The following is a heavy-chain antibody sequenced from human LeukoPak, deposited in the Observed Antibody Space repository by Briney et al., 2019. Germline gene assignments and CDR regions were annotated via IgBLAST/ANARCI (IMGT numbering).Heavy chain of an antibody. V-gene: IGHV4-34*01. CDR2: INHSGST. CDR1: GGSFSGYY. Sequence: SETLSLTCAVYGGSFSGYYWSWIRQPPGKGLEWIGEINHSGSTNYNPSLKSRVTISVDTSKDQFSLKLSSVTAADTAVYYCARGLTTVSSYNWFDPWGQGTLVTVSS. D-gene: IGHD4-4*01. CDR3: ARGLTTVSSYNWFDP. J-gene: IGHJ5*02.